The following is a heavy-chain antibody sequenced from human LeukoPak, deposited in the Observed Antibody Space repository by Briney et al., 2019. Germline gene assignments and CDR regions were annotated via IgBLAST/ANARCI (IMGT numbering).Heavy chain of an antibody. J-gene: IGHJ6*03. V-gene: IGHV1-2*02. D-gene: IGHD6-6*01. CDR1: GYTFTGYY. CDR3: ARDLRYSNSPAHYYYYYMDV. CDR2: INPNSGGT. Sequence: ASVKVSCKASGYTFTGYYMHWVRQAPGQGLEWMGWINPNSGGTNYAQKFQGRVTMTRDTSISTAYMELSRLRSDDTAVYYCARDLRYSNSPAHYYYYYMDVWGKGTTVTVSS.